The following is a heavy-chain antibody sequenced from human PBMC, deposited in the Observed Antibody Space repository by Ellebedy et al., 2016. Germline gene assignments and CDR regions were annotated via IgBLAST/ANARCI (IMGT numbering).Heavy chain of an antibody. Sequence: GSLRLSCAVSGGSISSGDWWTWVRPPPGKGLEWIGQISHSGSAYCSPSLRSRVIMSVDKSKNQFFLRLASVTAADTAFYYCARVRGGCSRTSCYQDSWGQGSQVTVSS. CDR1: GGSISSGDW. V-gene: IGHV4-4*02. CDR3: ARVRGGCSRTSCYQDS. D-gene: IGHD2-2*01. J-gene: IGHJ4*02. CDR2: ISHSGSA.